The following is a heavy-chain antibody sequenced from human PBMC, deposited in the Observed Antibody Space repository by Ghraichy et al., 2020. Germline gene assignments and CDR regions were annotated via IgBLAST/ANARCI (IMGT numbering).Heavy chain of an antibody. CDR1: GGSLSGYY. J-gene: IGHJ2*01. CDR2: INHSEIT. D-gene: IGHD1-26*01. V-gene: IGHV4-34*01. CDR3: ARGRREPSRRNRYFDP. Sequence: SETPSLTCGVFGGSLSGYYWTWIRQPPGKGLEWIGEINHSEITDSNPSLKSRASISIDKANSQFFLTLNSVTAADTAVYYCARGRREPSRRNRYFDPWGPGTLVTVSS.